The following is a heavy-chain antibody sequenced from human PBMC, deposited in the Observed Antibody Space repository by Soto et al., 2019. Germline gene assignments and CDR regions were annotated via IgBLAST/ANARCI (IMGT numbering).Heavy chain of an antibody. CDR2: IYYSGST. D-gene: IGHD3-22*01. Sequence: SETLSLTCTVSGGSISSSSYYWGWIRQPPGKGLEWIGSIYYSGSTYYNPSLKSRVTISVDTSKNQFSLKLSSVTAADTAVYYCARRADYYDSSGYPVYWFDPWGQGTLVTVS. J-gene: IGHJ5*02. V-gene: IGHV4-39*01. CDR1: GGSISSSSYY. CDR3: ARRADYYDSSGYPVYWFDP.